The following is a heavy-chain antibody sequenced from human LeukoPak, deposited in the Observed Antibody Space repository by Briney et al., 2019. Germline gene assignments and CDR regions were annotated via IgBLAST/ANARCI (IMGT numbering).Heavy chain of an antibody. D-gene: IGHD3-10*01. CDR2: IYYSGST. V-gene: IGHV4-59*01. CDR1: GGSISSYY. J-gene: IGHJ4*02. Sequence: SETLSLTCTVSGGSISSYYWSWIRQPPGQGLEWIGYIYYSGSTNYHPSLKSRVTVSVDTSKNQFSLKLSSVTAADTAVYYCAREFDYYGSGSYRYYFDYWGQGTLVTVSS. CDR3: AREFDYYGSGSYRYYFDY.